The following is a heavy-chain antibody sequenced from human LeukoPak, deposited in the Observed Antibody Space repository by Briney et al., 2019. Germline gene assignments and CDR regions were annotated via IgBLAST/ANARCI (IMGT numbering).Heavy chain of an antibody. J-gene: IGHJ2*01. D-gene: IGHD3-22*01. CDR2: ISSSSSYI. V-gene: IGHV3-21*04. Sequence: PGGSLRLSCAASGFTFSSYSMNWVSQAPGKGLEWVSSISSSSSYIYYADSVKGRFTISRDNAKNSLYLQMNSLRAEDTALYYCTKDHLPWGYYDDSGYHFDLWGRGTLVTLSS. CDR3: TKDHLPWGYYDDSGYHFDL. CDR1: GFTFSSYS.